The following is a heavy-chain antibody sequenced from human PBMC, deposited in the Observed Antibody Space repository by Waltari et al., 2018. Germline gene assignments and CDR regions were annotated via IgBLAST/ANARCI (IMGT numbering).Heavy chain of an antibody. V-gene: IGHV4-39*01. J-gene: IGHJ4*02. CDR1: GGSISSSSYY. CDR3: ARLPTGSPYYFDY. CDR2: IYYSGST. Sequence: QLQLQESGPGLVKPSETLSLTCTVPGGSISSSSYYWGWIRQPPGKGLEWIGSIYYSGSTYYNPSLKSRVTISVDTSKNQFSLKLSSVTAADTAVYYCARLPTGSPYYFDYWGQGTLVTVSS.